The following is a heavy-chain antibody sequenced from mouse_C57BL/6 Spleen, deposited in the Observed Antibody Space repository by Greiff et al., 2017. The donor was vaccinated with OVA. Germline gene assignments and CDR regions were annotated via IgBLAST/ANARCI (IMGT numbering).Heavy chain of an antibody. CDR3: ARKAGHAMDY. CDR2: IHPNSGST. D-gene: IGHD3-2*02. J-gene: IGHJ4*01. Sequence: VKLQQPGAELVKPGASVKLSCKASGYTFTSYWMHWVKQRPGQGLEWIGMIHPNSGSTNYNEKFKSKATLTVDKSSSTAYMQLSSLTSEDSAVYYCARKAGHAMDYWGQGTSVTVSS. V-gene: IGHV1-64*01. CDR1: GYTFTSYW.